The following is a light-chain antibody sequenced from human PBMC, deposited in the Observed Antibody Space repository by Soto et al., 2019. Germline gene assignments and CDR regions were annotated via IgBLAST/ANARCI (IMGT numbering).Light chain of an antibody. CDR3: QQYSSSPGNT. CDR1: QSVSSSY. J-gene: IGKJ5*01. CDR2: DAS. Sequence: EIVLTHAPGTLSFSAGEIATLSFRASQSVSSSYLAWYQQKPGQAPRLLIYDASIRATGIPDRFSGSGSGTDFTLTISRLEPEDFVVYYCQQYSSSPGNTFGQGTRLEIK. V-gene: IGKV3-20*01.